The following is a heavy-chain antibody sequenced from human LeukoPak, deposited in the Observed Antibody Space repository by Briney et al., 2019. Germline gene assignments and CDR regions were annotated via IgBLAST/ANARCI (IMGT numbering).Heavy chain of an antibody. Sequence: ASVKVSCKASGYTFTGYYMHWVRQAPGQGLEWVGWINPNSGGTNYAQKFQGRVTMTRDTSISTAYMELSRLRSDDTAVYYCATAAAAGTSDFDYWGQGTLVTVSS. CDR3: ATAAAAGTSDFDY. CDR2: INPNSGGT. D-gene: IGHD6-13*01. J-gene: IGHJ4*02. CDR1: GYTFTGYY. V-gene: IGHV1-2*02.